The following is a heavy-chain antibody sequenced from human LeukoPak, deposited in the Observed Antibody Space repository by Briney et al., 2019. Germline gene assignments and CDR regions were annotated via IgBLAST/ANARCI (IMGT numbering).Heavy chain of an antibody. CDR1: GYTLTELS. Sequence: ASVKVSCKVSGYTLTELSMHWVRQAPGKGLEWMGGFDPEDGETIYAQKFQGRVTMTTDTSTSTAYMELRSLRSDDTAVYYCARVRIAAAGYYFDYWGQGTLVTVSS. D-gene: IGHD6-13*01. V-gene: IGHV1-24*01. CDR3: ARVRIAAAGYYFDY. CDR2: FDPEDGET. J-gene: IGHJ4*02.